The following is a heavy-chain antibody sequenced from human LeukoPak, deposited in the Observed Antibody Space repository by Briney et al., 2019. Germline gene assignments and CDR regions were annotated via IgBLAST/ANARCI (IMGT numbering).Heavy chain of an antibody. V-gene: IGHV3-7*01. J-gene: IGHJ4*02. CDR1: GFILSGYF. CDR3: ARDRGWRTSGYYLYYFES. D-gene: IGHD3-3*01. CDR2: IKHDGSEE. Sequence: GSLRLSCAASGFILSGYFMSWVRQAPGKGLEWVASIKHDGSEEYYVDSVRGRFTISRDNTKSSLYLQMSSLRAEDTAVYYCARDRGWRTSGYYLYYFESWGQGTLVTVSS.